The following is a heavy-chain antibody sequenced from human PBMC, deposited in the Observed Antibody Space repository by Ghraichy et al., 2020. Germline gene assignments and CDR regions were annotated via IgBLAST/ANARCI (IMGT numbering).Heavy chain of an antibody. Sequence: SETLSLTCNVSGYSISSGYYWGWVRQPPGKTLEWIGRVYQDGTTSYNPSLNSRVIISADMSKNQFYLKLRSVTAADTAVYYCARQSGAAFFDPWGQGILVTVSS. CDR2: VYQDGTT. J-gene: IGHJ5*02. CDR3: ARQSGAAFFDP. V-gene: IGHV4-38-2*02. CDR1: GYSISSGYY. D-gene: IGHD3-10*01.